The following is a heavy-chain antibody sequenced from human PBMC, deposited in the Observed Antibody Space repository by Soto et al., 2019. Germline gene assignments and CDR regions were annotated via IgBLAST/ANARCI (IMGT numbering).Heavy chain of an antibody. J-gene: IGHJ2*01. D-gene: IGHD1-20*01. V-gene: IGHV3-23*01. Sequence: GGSLRLSCTVSGFSFSDYIMSWVRQPPGKGLECVSAISGDGGTTYFPDSTYFPDPLEGRFTISRDNSKNTLYLQINDLRADDTAVYYCAKTWYSAPRHEFFDVWGRGTLVTVSS. CDR1: GFSFSDYI. CDR3: AKTWYSAPRHEFFDV. CDR2: ISGDGGTT.